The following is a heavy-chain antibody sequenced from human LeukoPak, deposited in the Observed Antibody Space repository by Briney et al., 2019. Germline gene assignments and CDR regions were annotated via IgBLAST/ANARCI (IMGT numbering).Heavy chain of an antibody. Sequence: PGGSLRLSCAASGFTFSSYWMSWVRQAPGKGLEWVANIKQDGSEKYYVDSVKGRFTISRDNAKNSLYLQMNSLRAEDTAVYYCARNTWFGELVSGGNYYYYYYYMDVWGKGTTVTVSS. CDR2: IKQDGSEK. V-gene: IGHV3-7*01. D-gene: IGHD3-10*01. CDR3: ARNTWFGELVSGGNYYYYYYYMDV. J-gene: IGHJ6*03. CDR1: GFTFSSYW.